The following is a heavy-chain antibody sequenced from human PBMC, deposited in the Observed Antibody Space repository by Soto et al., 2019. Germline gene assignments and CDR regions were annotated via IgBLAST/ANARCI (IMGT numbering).Heavy chain of an antibody. D-gene: IGHD3-10*01. CDR3: ARDGYDGSGSPYPAY. V-gene: IGHV4-59*01. Sequence: PSETLSLTCSVSGGSMSEYFWSWIRQSPERGLEWIGYVYYLGSTDYHPSLKSRVTISVDTSKRQFSLRLSSVTAADAAIYYCARDGYDGSGSPYPAYWGPGTQVTVSS. CDR2: VYYLGST. CDR1: GGSMSEYF. J-gene: IGHJ4*02.